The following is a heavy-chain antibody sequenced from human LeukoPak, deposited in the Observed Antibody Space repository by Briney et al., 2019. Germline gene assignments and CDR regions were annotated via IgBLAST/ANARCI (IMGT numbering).Heavy chain of an antibody. D-gene: IGHD3-3*01. CDR3: AREAAPSEGYDFWSGYYTNGMDV. J-gene: IGHJ6*02. CDR2: TYYSGST. CDR1: GGSISSYY. V-gene: IGHV4-59*01. Sequence: SETLSLTCTVSGGSISSYYWSWIRQPPGKGLEWIGYTYYSGSTNYNPSLKSRVTISVDTSKNQFSLKLSSVTAADTAVYYCAREAAPSEGYDFWSGYYTNGMDVWGQGTTVTVSS.